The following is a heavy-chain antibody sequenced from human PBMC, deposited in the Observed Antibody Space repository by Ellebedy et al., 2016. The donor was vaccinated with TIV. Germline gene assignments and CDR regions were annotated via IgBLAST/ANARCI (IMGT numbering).Heavy chain of an antibody. CDR2: IYYSGST. D-gene: IGHD5-18*01. V-gene: IGHV4-30-4*01. Sequence: MPSETLSLTCTVSGGSISSGDYYWSWIRQPPGKGLEWIGYIYYSGSTYYNPSLKSRVTISVDTSKNQFSLKLSSVTAADTAVYYCARRRALVDTAMVHYYGMDVWGQGTTVTVSS. CDR3: ARRRALVDTAMVHYYGMDV. CDR1: GGSISSGDYY. J-gene: IGHJ6*02.